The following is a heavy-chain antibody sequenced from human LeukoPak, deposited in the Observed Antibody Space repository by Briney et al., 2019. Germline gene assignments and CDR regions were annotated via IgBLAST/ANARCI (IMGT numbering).Heavy chain of an antibody. J-gene: IGHJ6*03. CDR3: ARDRYSSSPEYYYYYMDV. V-gene: IGHV3-48*03. CDR1: GFTFSSYE. CDR2: ISSSGSTI. Sequence: GGSLRLSCAASGFTFSSYEMNWVRQAPGKGLEWDSYISSSGSTIYYADSVKGRFTISRDNAKNSLYLQMNSLRAEDTAVYYCARDRYSSSPEYYYYYMDVWGKGATVTVSS. D-gene: IGHD6-6*01.